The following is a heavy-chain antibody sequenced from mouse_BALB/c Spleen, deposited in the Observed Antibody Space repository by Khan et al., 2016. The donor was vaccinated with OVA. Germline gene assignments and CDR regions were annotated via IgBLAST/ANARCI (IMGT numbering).Heavy chain of an antibody. V-gene: IGHV2-6-1*01. CDR1: GFSLANYG. Sequence: QVQLKQSGPGLVAPSQSLSITCTISGFSLANYGVHWVRQPPGKGLEWLVLMWGDGSTSYNSVLKSRLTVSTDNSRCQVFLKMNSIQTDDTAMYFGARQPYYHYNVMDYWGQGTSVTVSS. CDR3: ARQPYYHYNVMDY. D-gene: IGHD2-10*01. CDR2: MWGDGST. J-gene: IGHJ4*01.